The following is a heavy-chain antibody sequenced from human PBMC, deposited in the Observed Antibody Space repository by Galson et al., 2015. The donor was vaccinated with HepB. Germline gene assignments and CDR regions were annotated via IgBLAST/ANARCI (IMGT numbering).Heavy chain of an antibody. CDR2: IRQDGSEK. J-gene: IGHJ3*01. CDR1: GFTFSSYW. Sequence: SLRLSCAASGFTFSSYWMSWVRQAPGKGLEWVANIRQDGSEKYYVGSVRGRFTISRDNAKNSLYLQMSSLRAEDTAVYYCARVLDCSSTSCYRAFDLWGQGTMVTVSP. D-gene: IGHD2-2*01. CDR3: ARVLDCSSTSCYRAFDL. V-gene: IGHV3-7*01.